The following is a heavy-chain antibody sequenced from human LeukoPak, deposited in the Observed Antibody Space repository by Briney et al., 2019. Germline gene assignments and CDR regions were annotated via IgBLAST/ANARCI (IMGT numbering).Heavy chain of an antibody. D-gene: IGHD6-19*01. CDR1: GGSISSSSYY. J-gene: IGHJ4*02. V-gene: IGHV4-39*07. CDR2: IFHSGSV. CDR3: AREPHSSGWPRFFDY. Sequence: SETRSLTCTVSGGSISSSSYYWGWIRQPPGKGLDWIGSIFHSGSVYYNPSLKSRVTISVDTSKNQFSLKLSSVTAADTAVYYCAREPHSSGWPRFFDYWGQGTLVTVSS.